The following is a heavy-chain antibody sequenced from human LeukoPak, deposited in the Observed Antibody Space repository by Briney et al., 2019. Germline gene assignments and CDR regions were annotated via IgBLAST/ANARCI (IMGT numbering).Heavy chain of an antibody. CDR1: GYTFTSYY. Sequence: ASVKVSCKASGYTFTSYYMHWVRQAPGQGLEWMGIINPSGGSTSYAQKFQGRVTMTRDTSTSTVYMELSSLRSEDTAVYYCARDGRDTAMAPYFDYWGQGTLVTV. J-gene: IGHJ4*02. D-gene: IGHD5-18*01. CDR2: INPSGGST. V-gene: IGHV1-46*01. CDR3: ARDGRDTAMAPYFDY.